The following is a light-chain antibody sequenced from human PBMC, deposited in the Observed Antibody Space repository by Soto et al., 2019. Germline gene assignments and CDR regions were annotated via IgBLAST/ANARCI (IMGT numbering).Light chain of an antibody. Sequence: QSALTQPASVSGFPGQSITISCTGTSSDVGGYNYVSWYQQHPGQAPKLLIYELSDRPSGVSNRFSGSRSGNTASLTISGLQPEDEADYYCSSYTSSSLVVFGGATNMTVL. CDR3: SSYTSSSLVV. V-gene: IGLV2-14*03. J-gene: IGLJ2*01. CDR2: ELS. CDR1: SSDVGGYNY.